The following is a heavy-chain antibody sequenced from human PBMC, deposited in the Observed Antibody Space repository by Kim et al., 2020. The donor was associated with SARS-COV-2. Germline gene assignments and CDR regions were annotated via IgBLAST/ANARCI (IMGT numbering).Heavy chain of an antibody. CDR2: IWYDGSNK. D-gene: IGHD2-21*01. J-gene: IGHJ6*02. Sequence: GGSLRLSCAASGFTFSSYGMHWVRQAPGKGLEWVAVIWYDGSNKYYADSVKGRFTISRDNSKNTLYLQMNSLRAEDTAVYYCARDQPRIFRCGMDVWGQGTTVTVSS. CDR3: ARDQPRIFRCGMDV. V-gene: IGHV3-33*01. CDR1: GFTFSSYG.